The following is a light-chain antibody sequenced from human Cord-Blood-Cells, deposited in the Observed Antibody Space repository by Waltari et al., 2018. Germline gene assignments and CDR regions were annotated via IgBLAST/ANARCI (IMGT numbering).Light chain of an antibody. V-gene: IGLV1-44*01. CDR3: AAWDDSLNGV. CDR1: SSNIGRTT. J-gene: IGLJ1*01. CDR2: SNN. Sequence: QSVLMQPPSWSGTPGPWVTISCTGRSSNIGRTTVNWYQQRPGTATKLLIYSNNQRPSGVPDRFSGSKSGTSASLAISGLQSEDEADYYCAAWDDSLNGVFGTGTKVTVL.